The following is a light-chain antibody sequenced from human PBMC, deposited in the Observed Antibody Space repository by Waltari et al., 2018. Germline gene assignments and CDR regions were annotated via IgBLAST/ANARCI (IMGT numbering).Light chain of an antibody. CDR3: HQFNTWPLT. Sequence: EVVMTQSPATLSVSPGERATLSCRASQRVSDTLAWYQQKVGQPPRLLIYSASIRATGVPARFSGSGSGTEFTLTISSLQSEDFGVYYCHQFNTWPLTFGPGTKVDFK. V-gene: IGKV3-15*01. J-gene: IGKJ3*01. CDR2: SAS. CDR1: QRVSDT.